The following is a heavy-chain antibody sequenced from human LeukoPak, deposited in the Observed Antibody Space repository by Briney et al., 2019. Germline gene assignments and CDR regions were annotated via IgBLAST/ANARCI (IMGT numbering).Heavy chain of an antibody. Sequence: PSETLSLTCAVSGVSISSSCSYWAWLRQPPGKGLEWIATISYSGNTSYHPSLKSRFTISADTSKTPFSLKLSSVTAADTAVYYCARLTGNKAKNRWFDPWGQGTLVTVSS. J-gene: IGHJ5*02. V-gene: IGHV4-39*01. CDR2: ISYSGNT. D-gene: IGHD7-27*01. CDR1: GVSISSSCSY. CDR3: ARLTGNKAKNRWFDP.